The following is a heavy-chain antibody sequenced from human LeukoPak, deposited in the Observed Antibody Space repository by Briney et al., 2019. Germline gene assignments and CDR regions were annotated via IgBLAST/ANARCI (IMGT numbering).Heavy chain of an antibody. V-gene: IGHV3-48*03. CDR3: AKGGDYDILTGYYMWYFDY. CDR1: GFTFSSYE. D-gene: IGHD3-9*01. Sequence: GGSLRLSCAASGFTFSSYEMNWVRQAPGKGLEWVSYISSSGSTIYYADSVKGRFTISRDNAKNSLYLQMNSLRAEDTAVYYCAKGGDYDILTGYYMWYFDYWGQGTLVTVSS. CDR2: ISSSGSTI. J-gene: IGHJ4*02.